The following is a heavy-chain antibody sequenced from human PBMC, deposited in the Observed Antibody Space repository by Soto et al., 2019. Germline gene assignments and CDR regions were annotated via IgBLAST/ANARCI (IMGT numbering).Heavy chain of an antibody. J-gene: IGHJ5*02. D-gene: IGHD3-16*01. Sequence: ASVKVSCKASGYTFTENQMHWLRRAPGQRLQWLGRIDPKSGDTTFAPTFQGRVTMTRDTSTNTAYLELTRLTSDDTAIYYCARRNRPDYIRGCHAPSALGTLVPVSP. V-gene: IGHV1-2*02. CDR1: GYTFTENQ. CDR2: IDPKSGDT. CDR3: ARRNRPDYIRGCHAP.